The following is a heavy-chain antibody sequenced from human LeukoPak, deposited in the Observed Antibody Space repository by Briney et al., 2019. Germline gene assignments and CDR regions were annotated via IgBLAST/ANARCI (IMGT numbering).Heavy chain of an antibody. CDR3: ARDRRGYYDSSGYHY. CDR1: GFTFSSYW. D-gene: IGHD3-22*01. J-gene: IGHJ4*02. V-gene: IGHV3-7*01. CDR2: IKQDGSEK. Sequence: QPGGSLRFSCAASGFTFSSYWMSRVRQAPGKGLEWVANIKQDGSEKYYVDSVKGRFTISRDNAKNSLYLQMNSLRAEDTAVYYCARDRRGYYDSSGYHYWGQGTLVTVSS.